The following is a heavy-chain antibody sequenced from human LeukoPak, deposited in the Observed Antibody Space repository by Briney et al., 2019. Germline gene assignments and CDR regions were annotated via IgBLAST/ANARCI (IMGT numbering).Heavy chain of an antibody. Sequence: SETLSLTCAVYGGXFSGYYWSWIRQPPGKGLKWIGEINHSGSTNYNPSLKSRVTISVDTSKNQFSLKLSSVTAADTAVYYCARVGRYYDSSGPYDAFDIWGQGTMVTVSS. V-gene: IGHV4-34*01. D-gene: IGHD3-22*01. J-gene: IGHJ3*02. CDR2: INHSGST. CDR1: GGXFSGYY. CDR3: ARVGRYYDSSGPYDAFDI.